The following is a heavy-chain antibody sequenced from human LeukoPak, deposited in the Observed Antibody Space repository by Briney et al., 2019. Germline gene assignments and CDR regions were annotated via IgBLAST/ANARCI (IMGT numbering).Heavy chain of an antibody. Sequence: PSETLSLTCGVYGGSLSGYYWTWIRQPPGKGLEWIGEIHPSGRPYYNPSLESRVTMSLDTSENQFSLKMSSVTAADTAIYYCARGEDYYKCGSYWGQGTLVTVSS. CDR3: ARGEDYYKCGSY. CDR2: IHPSGRP. J-gene: IGHJ4*02. V-gene: IGHV4-34*01. D-gene: IGHD3-22*01. CDR1: GGSLSGYY.